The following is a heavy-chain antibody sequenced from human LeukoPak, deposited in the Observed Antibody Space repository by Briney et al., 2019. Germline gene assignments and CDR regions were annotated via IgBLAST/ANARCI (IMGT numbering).Heavy chain of an antibody. Sequence: GGSLRLSCAASGFTFSSYAMSWVRQAPGKGLEWVSAISGSGGSTYYADSVKGRFTISRDNSKNTLYLQMNSLRAEDTAVYYCAKDSDGSSSWELAEYFQHWGQGTLVTVSS. D-gene: IGHD6-13*01. CDR1: GFTFSSYA. V-gene: IGHV3-23*01. CDR3: AKDSDGSSSWELAEYFQH. J-gene: IGHJ1*01. CDR2: ISGSGGST.